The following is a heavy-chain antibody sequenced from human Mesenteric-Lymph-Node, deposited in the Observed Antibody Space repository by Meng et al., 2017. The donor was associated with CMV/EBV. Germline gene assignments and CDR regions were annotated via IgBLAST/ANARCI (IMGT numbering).Heavy chain of an antibody. CDR3: AKAIFGVVIDF. CDR1: GFDFGYSG. D-gene: IGHD3-3*01. V-gene: IGHV3-30*02. CDR2: LWSDGSNE. Sequence: SGEAFGFDFGYSGMHWVRQAPGKGLEWVAFLWSDGSNEHYADSVKGRFTIARDNSANTLYLQMSSLRAADTAVYYCAKAIFGVVIDFWGQGTLVTVSS. J-gene: IGHJ4*02.